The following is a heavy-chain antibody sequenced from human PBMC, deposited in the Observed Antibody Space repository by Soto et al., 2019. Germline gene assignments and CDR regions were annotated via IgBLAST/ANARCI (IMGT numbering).Heavy chain of an antibody. CDR1: GFTVSNHY. CDR3: ATQRGGGGY. D-gene: IGHD6-25*01. Sequence: EVQLVESGGGLIQPGGSLRLSCAVSGFTVSNHYMSWVRQAPGKGLEGVSVIYSGGYTAYGDSVKGRFTISRDNSKNTPFLQRNTLGADATAVFYGATQRGGGGYWGQGTLVTVSS. J-gene: IGHJ4*02. CDR2: IYSGGYT. V-gene: IGHV3-53*01.